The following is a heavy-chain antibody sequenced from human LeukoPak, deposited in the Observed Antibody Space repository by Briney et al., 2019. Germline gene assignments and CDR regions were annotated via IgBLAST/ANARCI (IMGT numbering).Heavy chain of an antibody. D-gene: IGHD5-24*01. V-gene: IGHV3-74*01. CDR2: INSDGSST. Sequence: GGSLRLSCAASGFTFSSYWMHWVRQAPGKGLVWVSRINSDGSSTSYADSVKGRFTISRDNAKNTLYLQMNSLRAEDTAVYYCARAGRDGYKIGSFDYWGQGTLVTVSP. CDR3: ARAGRDGYKIGSFDY. CDR1: GFTFSSYW. J-gene: IGHJ4*02.